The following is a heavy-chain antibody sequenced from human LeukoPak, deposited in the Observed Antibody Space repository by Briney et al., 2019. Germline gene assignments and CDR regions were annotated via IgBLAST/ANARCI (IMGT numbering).Heavy chain of an antibody. V-gene: IGHV3-23*01. J-gene: IGHJ4*02. CDR1: GFSFSSYS. CDR3: AKYSAFDSGYFDY. D-gene: IGHD5-12*01. Sequence: GGSLRLSCAASGFSFSSYSMNWVRQAPGKGLEWVSAITGSGATTAYTDSVKGRFTISRDNSKNTLYLQMNSLRVEDTAIYYCAKYSAFDSGYFDYWGQGALVTVSS. CDR2: ITGSGATT.